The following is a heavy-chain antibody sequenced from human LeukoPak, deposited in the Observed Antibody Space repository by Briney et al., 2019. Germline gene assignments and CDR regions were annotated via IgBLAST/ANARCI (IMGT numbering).Heavy chain of an antibody. Sequence: SVKVSCKASGGTFSSYAISWVRQAPGQGLDWMGGIIPIFGTANYAQKFQGRVTITADESTSTAYVELSSLRSEDTAVYYCAREGSVDWLGRRPLYFDYWGQGTLVTVSS. V-gene: IGHV1-69*01. J-gene: IGHJ4*02. CDR1: GGTFSSYA. CDR2: IIPIFGTA. CDR3: AREGSVDWLGRRPLYFDY. D-gene: IGHD3-9*01.